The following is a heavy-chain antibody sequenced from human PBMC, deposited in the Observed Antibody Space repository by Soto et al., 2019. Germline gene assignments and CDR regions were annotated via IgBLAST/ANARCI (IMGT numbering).Heavy chain of an antibody. Sequence: ASETLSLTCAVYGGSFSGYYWSWIRQPPGKGLEWIGEINHSGSTNYNPSLKSRVTISVDTSKNHFSLKLSSVTAADMSVYYCAAGQDFWSGRFDYWGQGTLVTVSS. CDR3: AAGQDFWSGRFDY. V-gene: IGHV4-34*01. CDR2: INHSGST. J-gene: IGHJ4*02. CDR1: GGSFSGYY. D-gene: IGHD3-3*01.